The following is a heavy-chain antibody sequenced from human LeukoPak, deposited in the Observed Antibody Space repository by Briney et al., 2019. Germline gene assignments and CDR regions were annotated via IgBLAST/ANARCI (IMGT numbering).Heavy chain of an antibody. D-gene: IGHD6-13*01. CDR1: GFTFSSYW. Sequence: GGSLRLSCAASGFTFSSYWMHWVRQAPGKGLVWVSRIDTAGSGTTYADSVKGRFTISRDNAKNTVYLQINSLRAEDTAVYYCARGISQPPVAFDIWGQGTMVTVSS. CDR3: ARGISQPPVAFDI. J-gene: IGHJ3*02. CDR2: IDTAGSGT. V-gene: IGHV3-74*01.